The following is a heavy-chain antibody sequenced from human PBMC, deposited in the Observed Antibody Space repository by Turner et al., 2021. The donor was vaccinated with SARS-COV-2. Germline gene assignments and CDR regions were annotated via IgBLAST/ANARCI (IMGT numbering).Heavy chain of an antibody. CDR3: AKVYSYAVLDY. CDR1: GFAFSTYG. J-gene: IGHJ4*02. V-gene: IGHV3-23*01. D-gene: IGHD5-18*01. Sequence: ELQLLESGGGVVQPGGSLRLSCAASGFAFSTYGMSWVRQAPGKGLEWVSSISGSGGRTHYVDSVKVRFTISRDNSKNTVYLQMNSLRTEDTAVYYCAKVYSYAVLDYWGQGTLLTVSS. CDR2: ISGSGGRT.